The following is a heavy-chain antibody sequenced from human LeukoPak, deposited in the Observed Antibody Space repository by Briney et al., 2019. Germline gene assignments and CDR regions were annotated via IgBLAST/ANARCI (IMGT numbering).Heavy chain of an antibody. V-gene: IGHV3-9*01. CDR2: ITWNSDTI. D-gene: IGHD3-22*01. Sequence: PGRSLRLSCAASGFTFDDYAMQWVRQAPGRVLEWVSGITWNSDTIDYADSVKGRFTISRDNAKNSLYLQMNSLRAEDTALYYCAKDTTYYYDSSGYDGFDIWGQGTMVTVSS. CDR3: AKDTTYYYDSSGYDGFDI. CDR1: GFTFDDYA. J-gene: IGHJ3*02.